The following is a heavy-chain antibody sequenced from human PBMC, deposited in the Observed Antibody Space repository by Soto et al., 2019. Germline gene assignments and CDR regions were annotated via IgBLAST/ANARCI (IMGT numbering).Heavy chain of an antibody. V-gene: IGHV3-74*03. Sequence: GGSLRLSCAASGFTFSSYWMHWVRQVPGKGLVWVSHIDSDGNSKTYADSVKGRFTISRDNAKNTVYLQMNSLRAEDTAVYYCVRDDXGVGIDYWGLGTLVTVSS. J-gene: IGHJ4*02. CDR3: VRDDXGVGIDY. CDR2: IDSDGNSK. CDR1: GFTFSSYW. D-gene: IGHD1-26*01.